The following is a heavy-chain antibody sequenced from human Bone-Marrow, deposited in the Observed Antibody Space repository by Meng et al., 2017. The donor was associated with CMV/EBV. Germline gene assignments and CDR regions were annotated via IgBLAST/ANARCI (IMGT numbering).Heavy chain of an antibody. J-gene: IGHJ3*02. Sequence: GESLKISCSASGFTFSSYSMNWVRQAPGKGLEWVAVISYDGSNKYYADSVKGRFTISRDNSKNTLYLQMNSLRAEDTAVYYCAKDVEKDAFDIWGQGTMVTVSS. CDR3: AKDVEKDAFDI. V-gene: IGHV3-30*18. CDR1: GFTFSSYS. CDR2: ISYDGSNK. D-gene: IGHD2-21*01.